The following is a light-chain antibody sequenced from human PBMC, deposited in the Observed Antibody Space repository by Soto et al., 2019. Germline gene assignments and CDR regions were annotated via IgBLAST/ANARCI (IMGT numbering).Light chain of an antibody. CDR1: QSVSSSF. CDR2: GAS. V-gene: IGKV3-20*01. CDR3: QQYGSSSWT. J-gene: IGKJ1*01. Sequence: DIVLTQSPGPLSLSPGERATLSCRASQSVSSSFLAWYQQQPGQAPRLLIYGASSRASGIPDRFSGSGSGTDFTLTISRLEPEDFAVYYCQQYGSSSWTFGQGTKVEIK.